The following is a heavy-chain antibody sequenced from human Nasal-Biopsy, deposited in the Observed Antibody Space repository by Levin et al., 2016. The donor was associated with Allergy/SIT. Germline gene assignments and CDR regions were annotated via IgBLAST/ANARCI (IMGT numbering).Heavy chain of an antibody. Sequence: GESLKISCAASGFTFRTYAMHWVRQAPGKGLDWVGFMSYDGTNEYYVDSVKGRFTISRDNSKNRLFLQMNSLRTEDTALYYCAKQNRGAGRSFPDYGMDVWGQGTTVTVSS. J-gene: IGHJ6*02. D-gene: IGHD2/OR15-2a*01. CDR2: MSYDGTNE. CDR3: AKQNRGAGRSFPDYGMDV. CDR1: GFTFRTYA. V-gene: IGHV3-30*18.